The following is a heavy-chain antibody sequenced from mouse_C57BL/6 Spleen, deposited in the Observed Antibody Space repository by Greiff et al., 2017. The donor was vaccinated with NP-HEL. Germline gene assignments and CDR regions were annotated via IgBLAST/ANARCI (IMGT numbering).Heavy chain of an antibody. V-gene: IGHV7-3*01. CDR3: ARSELEHGAMDY. J-gene: IGHJ4*01. Sequence: EVKLVESGGGLVQPGGSLSLSCAASGFTFTDYYMSWVRQPPGKALEWLGFIRNNANGYTTEYSASVKGRFTISRDNSKSILYLQMNALRAEDSATYYCARSELEHGAMDYWGQGTSVTVSS. D-gene: IGHD4-1*01. CDR2: IRNNANGYTT. CDR1: GFTFTDYY.